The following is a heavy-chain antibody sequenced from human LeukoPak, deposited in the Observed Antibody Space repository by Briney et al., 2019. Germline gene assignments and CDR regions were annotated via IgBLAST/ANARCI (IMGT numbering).Heavy chain of an antibody. D-gene: IGHD3-10*01. Sequence: GAPVKSSGKPFVYTFPSYGISWGRQAPGQGLEWMGGISAYKGNTNYAQKLQGRVTMTTDTSTSTAYMELRSLRSDDTAVYYCARSYITMVRGVIIKGRYNWFDPWGQGTLVTVSS. CDR3: ARSYITMVRGVIIKGRYNWFDP. V-gene: IGHV1-18*04. CDR2: ISAYKGNT. CDR1: VYTFPSYG. J-gene: IGHJ5*02.